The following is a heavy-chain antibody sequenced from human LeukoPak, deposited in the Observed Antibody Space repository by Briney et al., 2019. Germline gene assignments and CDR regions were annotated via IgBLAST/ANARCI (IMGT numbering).Heavy chain of an antibody. CDR3: ARCTSGWSTFDY. J-gene: IGHJ4*02. Sequence: PSETLSLTCTVSGGSISSDYWSWIRQPPGKGLEWIGYIYYSGSTNYDPSLKSRVTISVDTSKNQFSLKLSSLTAADTAVYYCARCTSGWSTFDYRGQGTLVTVSS. D-gene: IGHD6-19*01. V-gene: IGHV4-59*08. CDR1: GGSISSDY. CDR2: IYYSGST.